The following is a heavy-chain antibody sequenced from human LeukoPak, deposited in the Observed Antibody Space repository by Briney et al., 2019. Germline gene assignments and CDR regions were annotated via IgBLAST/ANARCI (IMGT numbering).Heavy chain of an antibody. V-gene: IGHV3-30*02. D-gene: IGHD6-13*01. CDR1: GFTLSSYG. Sequence: GGSMRLSWAASGFTLSSYGMHWVRQAPGKGLGWVAFIRYDGSNKYYADSVKGRFTISRDNSKNTLYLQMNSLRAEDTAVYYCAKDWREWQQLAYNWFDPWGQGTLVTVSS. CDR2: IRYDGSNK. J-gene: IGHJ5*02. CDR3: AKDWREWQQLAYNWFDP.